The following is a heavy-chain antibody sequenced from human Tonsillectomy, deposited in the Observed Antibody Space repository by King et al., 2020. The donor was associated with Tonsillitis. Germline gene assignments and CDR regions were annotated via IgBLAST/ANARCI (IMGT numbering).Heavy chain of an antibody. CDR2: ISGSGGRT. V-gene: IGHV3-23*04. J-gene: IGHJ4*02. CDR3: AKSGSADFWSGYSYYFDY. D-gene: IGHD3-3*01. CDR1: GFTFTTYA. Sequence: VQLVESGGGLVQPRGSLRLSCAASGFTFTTYAMSWVRQAPGKGLEWVSTISGSGGRTYYADSVKGRFTIARDKSKNTLYLQMNSLRAEDTAVYYCAKSGSADFWSGYSYYFDYGGQGTLVTVSS.